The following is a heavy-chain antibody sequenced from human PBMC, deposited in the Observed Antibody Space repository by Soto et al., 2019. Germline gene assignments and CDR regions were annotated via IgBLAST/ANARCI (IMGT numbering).Heavy chain of an antibody. CDR2: INFDGTTA. J-gene: IGHJ4*02. CDR3: ARGGRGKYYNDY. D-gene: IGHD3-10*01. V-gene: IGHV3-74*01. Sequence: EVLLVESGGGLVQPGGSLRLSCAASGFTFSDSWMHWVRQTPGKGLVWVARINFDGTTANYAESVTGRFTISRDNAKNTVYLQVNSLRAEDTAVYRCARGGRGKYYNDYWGQGTLVTVSS. CDR1: GFTFSDSW.